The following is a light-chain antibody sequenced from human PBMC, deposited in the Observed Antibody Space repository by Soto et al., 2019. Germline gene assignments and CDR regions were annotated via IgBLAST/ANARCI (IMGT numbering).Light chain of an antibody. J-gene: IGKJ3*01. CDR1: QDISKY. V-gene: IGKV1-33*01. CDR3: QQYHSLPFT. CDR2: EAS. Sequence: DIQMTQSPSSLSASVGGRITITCQASQDISKYLIWYQQTPGKAPKFLIYEASNLERGVPSRFSGSGSGTDFTFTINSLQPEDIATYYCQQYHSLPFTFGPGTKLDIK.